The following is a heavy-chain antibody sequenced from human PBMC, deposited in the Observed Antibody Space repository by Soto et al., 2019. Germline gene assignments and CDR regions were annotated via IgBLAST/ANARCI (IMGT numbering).Heavy chain of an antibody. D-gene: IGHD3-16*01. J-gene: IGHJ6*02. Sequence: GGSLRLSCTASGFTFSSHDMHWVRQATGKGLEWVSAIGTTGDTYYPGSVKGRFTISRENAKNSFYLQMNSLRAEDTAVYYCARDSMITSPYGMDVWGQGTTVTVSS. CDR1: GFTFSSHD. CDR2: IGTTGDT. V-gene: IGHV3-13*01. CDR3: ARDSMITSPYGMDV.